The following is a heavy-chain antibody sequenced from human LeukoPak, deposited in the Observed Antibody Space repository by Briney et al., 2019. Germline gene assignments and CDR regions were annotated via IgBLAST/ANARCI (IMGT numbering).Heavy chain of an antibody. CDR2: IIPIFGAA. CDR3: ARPRGYCSGGSCYRLDY. J-gene: IGHJ4*02. Sequence: SVKVSCKASGGTFSSYAISWVRQAPGQGLEWMGGIIPIFGAANYAQKFQGRVTITADESTSTAYMELSSLRSEDTAVYYCARPRGYCSGGSCYRLDYWGQGTLVTVSS. CDR1: GGTFSSYA. V-gene: IGHV1-69*13. D-gene: IGHD2-15*01.